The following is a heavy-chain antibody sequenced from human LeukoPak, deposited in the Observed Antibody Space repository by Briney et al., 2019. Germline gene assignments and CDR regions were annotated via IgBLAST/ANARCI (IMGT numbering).Heavy chain of an antibody. Sequence: PSETLSLTCTVSGGSISSSSYYWGWIAQPPGKGLEWFGSTYYSGTTYYNPSLKSRVTISVDTSKNELSLNLRSVTAADTAVYHCARLAYYDSSGIPGWFDPWGQGTLVTVSS. CDR1: GGSISSSSYY. CDR3: ARLAYYDSSGIPGWFDP. D-gene: IGHD3-22*01. CDR2: TYYSGTT. V-gene: IGHV4-39*01. J-gene: IGHJ5*02.